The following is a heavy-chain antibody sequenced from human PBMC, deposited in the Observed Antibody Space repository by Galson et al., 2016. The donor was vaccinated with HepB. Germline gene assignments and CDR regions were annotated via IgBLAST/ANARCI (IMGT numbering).Heavy chain of an antibody. Sequence: SLRLSCAASGFIVSTNYMSWVRQAPGKGLEWVSTLSGSSTYTYYADSVKGRFIISRDNSKKTLYLQLSSLRADNTAVYYCAKDPGGQNMDEYFQHWGQGTLVTVSS. D-gene: IGHD1/OR15-1a*01. CDR3: AKDPGGQNMDEYFQH. CDR2: LSGSSTYT. V-gene: IGHV3-23*01. CDR1: GFIVSTNY. J-gene: IGHJ1*01.